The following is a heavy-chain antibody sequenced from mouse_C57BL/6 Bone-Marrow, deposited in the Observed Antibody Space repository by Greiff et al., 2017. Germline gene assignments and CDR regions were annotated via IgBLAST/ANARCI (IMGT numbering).Heavy chain of an antibody. J-gene: IGHJ3*01. CDR3: ARCDYDGYSGAWFAY. Sequence: EVQLQQSGPELVKPGASVKISCKASGYTFTDYYMNWVKQSHGKSLEWIGDINPNNGGTSYNQKFKGKATLTVDKSSSTAYMELRSLTSEDSAVYYCARCDYDGYSGAWFAYWGQGTLVTVSA. D-gene: IGHD2-3*01. CDR1: GYTFTDYY. V-gene: IGHV1-26*01. CDR2: INPNNGGT.